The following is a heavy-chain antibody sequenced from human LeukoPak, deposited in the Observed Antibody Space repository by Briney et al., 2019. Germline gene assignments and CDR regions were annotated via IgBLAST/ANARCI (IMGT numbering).Heavy chain of an antibody. V-gene: IGHV1-46*01. CDR2: INPSGGST. CDR1: GYTFTTYY. D-gene: IGHD6-19*01. Sequence: GASVKVSCKASGYTFTTYYIHWVRQAPGQGLEWMALINPSGGSTHYAQKFRGRVTVTRDTSTSSVYMELTSLRSEDTAVYYCARDTGEQWLVRPFDYWGQGTLVTVSS. CDR3: ARDTGEQWLVRPFDY. J-gene: IGHJ4*02.